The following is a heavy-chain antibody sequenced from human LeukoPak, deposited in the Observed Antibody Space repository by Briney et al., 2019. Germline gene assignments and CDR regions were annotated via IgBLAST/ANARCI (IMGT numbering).Heavy chain of an antibody. V-gene: IGHV1-2*02. Sequence: ASVKVSCKASGYTFTRYYMHWVGQAPGQGLEWMGWINPNSGGTNYAQKFQGRVTMTRDTSINTAYMELSRLRSDDTAVYYCARDRLAARGTFDYWGQGTLVTVSS. J-gene: IGHJ4*02. CDR3: ARDRLAARGTFDY. CDR2: INPNSGGT. D-gene: IGHD6-6*01. CDR1: GYTFTRYY.